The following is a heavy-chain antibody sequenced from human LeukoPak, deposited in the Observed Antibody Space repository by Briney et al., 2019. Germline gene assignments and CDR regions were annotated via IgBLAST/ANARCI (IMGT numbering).Heavy chain of an antibody. CDR3: AALLLWFGELPTPFDY. J-gene: IGHJ4*02. V-gene: IGHV3-23*01. CDR1: GFTFSSYA. CDR2: ISGSGGST. D-gene: IGHD3-10*01. Sequence: PGGSLRLSCAASGFTFSSYAMSWVRQAPGKGLEWVSAISGSGGSTYYADSVKGRFTISRDNSKSTLYLQMNSLRAEDTAVYYCAALLLWFGELPTPFDYWGQGTLVTVSS.